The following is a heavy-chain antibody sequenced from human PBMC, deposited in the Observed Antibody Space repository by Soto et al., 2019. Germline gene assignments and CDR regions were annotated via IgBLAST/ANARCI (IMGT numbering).Heavy chain of an antibody. D-gene: IGHD4-17*01. J-gene: IGHJ4*02. V-gene: IGHV6-1*01. CDR1: WGKVSGLGGP. Sequence: IAWGKVSGLGGPWISKKKSPSRCLEWLGRPYYRSKWYNDYAVSVKSRITINPDTSRNQFSLPLNSVTPEDTAVYYCARDSPGYGDYVLFDYWGQATLVTVSS. CDR2: PYYRSKWYN. CDR3: ARDSPGYGDYVLFDY.